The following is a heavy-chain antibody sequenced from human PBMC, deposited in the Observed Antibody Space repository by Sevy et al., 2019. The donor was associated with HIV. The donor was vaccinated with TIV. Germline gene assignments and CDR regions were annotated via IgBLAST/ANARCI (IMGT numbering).Heavy chain of an antibody. D-gene: IGHD3-22*01. CDR1: GVSISNGGNY. J-gene: IGHJ4*02. CDR3: ARIFRAPYYYNTGGYYRS. Sequence: SETLSLTCSVSGVSISNGGNYWAWVRQHPGKGLEWIGSIFYSGATFYNPSLEGRLSISVDTSENLLSLRLSSVTAADTAVYFCARIFRAPYYYNTGGYYRSWGQGTQVTVSS. CDR2: IFYSGAT. V-gene: IGHV4-31*03.